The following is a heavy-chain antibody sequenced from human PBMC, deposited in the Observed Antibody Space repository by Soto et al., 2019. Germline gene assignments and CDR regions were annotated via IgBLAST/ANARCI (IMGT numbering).Heavy chain of an antibody. J-gene: IGHJ6*04. CDR3: ARANSVWGKNTYYYYGLDV. CDR2: IYTTGST. D-gene: IGHD3-16*01. Sequence: PSETLSLTCTVSGGSINRYYWNWIRQPAGKGLEWIGRIYTTGSTNYNPSLKSRLTMSVDTSRNEISVRLSSMTATDTAVYYCARANSVWGKNTYYYYGLDVWGEGTKVTVSS. V-gene: IGHV4-4*07. CDR1: GGSINRYY.